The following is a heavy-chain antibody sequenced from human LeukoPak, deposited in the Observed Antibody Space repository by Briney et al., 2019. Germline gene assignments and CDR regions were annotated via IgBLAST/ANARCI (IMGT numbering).Heavy chain of an antibody. CDR1: GFTFINAW. CDR3: TTYTMGAFDS. V-gene: IGHV3-15*01. Sequence: PGGSLRLSCAASGFTFINAWMTWVRQAPGKGLEWVGRIKSKSDGGTKDYDAPVKGRFTISRDDSKKTVYLQMNSLKTEDTAMFYCTTYTMGAFDSWGQGTLVTVSS. J-gene: IGHJ4*02. D-gene: IGHD3-10*01. CDR2: IKSKSDGGTK.